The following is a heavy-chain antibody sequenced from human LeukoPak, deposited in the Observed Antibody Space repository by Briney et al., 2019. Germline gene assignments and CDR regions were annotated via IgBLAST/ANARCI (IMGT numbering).Heavy chain of an antibody. V-gene: IGHV4-61*02. CDR3: ARGRITIFGVVTAALGI. J-gene: IGHJ3*02. D-gene: IGHD3-3*01. Sequence: SQTLSLTCTVSGGSISSGSYYWSWIRQPAGKGLEWIGRIYTSGSTNYNPSLKSRVTISVDTSKNQFSLKLSSVTAADTAVYYCARGRITIFGVVTAALGIWGQGTTVTVSS. CDR1: GGSISSGSYY. CDR2: IYTSGST.